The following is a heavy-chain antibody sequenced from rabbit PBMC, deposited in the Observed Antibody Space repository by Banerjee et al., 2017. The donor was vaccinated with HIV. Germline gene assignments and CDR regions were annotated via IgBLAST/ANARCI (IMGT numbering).Heavy chain of an antibody. CDR2: INTISGDT. CDR3: ARDLAGVIGWNFGL. V-gene: IGHV1S43*01. Sequence: QSLEESGGGLVQPEGSLTLTCTASGFSLSSSYNLCWVRQAPGKGLEWIACINTISGDTVYATWAKGRFTISRSTSLNTVDLKMTSLTAADTATYFCARDLAGVIGWNFGLWGPGTLVTVS. D-gene: IGHD4-1*01. CDR1: GFSLSSSYN. J-gene: IGHJ4*01.